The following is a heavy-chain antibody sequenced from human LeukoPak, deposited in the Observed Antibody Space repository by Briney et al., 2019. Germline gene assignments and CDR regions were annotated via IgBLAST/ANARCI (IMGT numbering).Heavy chain of an antibody. CDR3: ARGWGEKGYCRGGTCNNPQFDD. J-gene: IGHJ4*02. CDR2: IKEDGREK. CDR1: GFRFSDYW. V-gene: IGHV3-7*01. D-gene: IGHD2-15*01. Sequence: QPGGSLRLSCEASGFRFSDYWMTWVRQAPGKGLEWVANIKEDGREKYYVDSVKGRFSLARDTAQNSVYLQMNSLGAEDTAVYYCARGWGEKGYCRGGTCNNPQFDDWGQGIPVTVSS.